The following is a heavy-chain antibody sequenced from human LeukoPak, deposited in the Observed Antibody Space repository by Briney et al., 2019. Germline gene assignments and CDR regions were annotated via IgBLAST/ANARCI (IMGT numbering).Heavy chain of an antibody. CDR3: ARDHRYAFDN. D-gene: IGHD5-12*01. Sequence: GGSLRLSRGASGFTFSDYSMNWVRQAPGKGLEWISYVGISSGNTKYAASVKGRFTISGDSAKNSVFLQMNNLRVEDTAVYYCARDHRYAFDNWGQGTLVTVSS. CDR2: VGISSGNT. V-gene: IGHV3-48*04. J-gene: IGHJ4*02. CDR1: GFTFSDYS.